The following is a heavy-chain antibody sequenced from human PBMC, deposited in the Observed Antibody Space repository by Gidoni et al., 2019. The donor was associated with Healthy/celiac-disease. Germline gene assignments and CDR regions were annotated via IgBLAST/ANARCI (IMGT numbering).Heavy chain of an antibody. CDR2: ISSSSSTI. CDR3: AREGYGGNPMRVDDNWFDP. J-gene: IGHJ5*02. CDR1: GFTFRSYS. V-gene: IGHV3-48*02. D-gene: IGHD3-16*01. Sequence: EVQLVESGGGLVQPGGSLRLSCAASGFTFRSYSMNWVRQAPGKGLEWVSYISSSSSTIYYADSVKGRFTISRDNAKNSLYLQMNSLRDEDTAVYYCAREGYGGNPMRVDDNWFDPWGQGTLVTVSS.